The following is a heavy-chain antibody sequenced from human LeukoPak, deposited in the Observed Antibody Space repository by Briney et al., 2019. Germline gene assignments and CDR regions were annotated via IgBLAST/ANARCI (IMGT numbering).Heavy chain of an antibody. V-gene: IGHV4-34*01. CDR2: INHSGST. J-gene: IGHJ4*02. D-gene: IGHD6-25*01. Sequence: SETLSLTCAVYGGSFSGYYWSWIRQPPGKGLEWIGEINHSGSTNYNPSLKSRVTISVDTSKNQFSLKLSSVTAADTAVYYCARGLSGYPRLYYFDYWGQGTLVTVS. CDR3: ARGLSGYPRLYYFDY. CDR1: GGSFSGYY.